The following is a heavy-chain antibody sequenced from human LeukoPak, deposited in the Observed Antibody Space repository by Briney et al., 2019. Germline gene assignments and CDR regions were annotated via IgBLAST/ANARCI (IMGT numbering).Heavy chain of an antibody. CDR1: GYSFTSYW. V-gene: IGHV5-51*01. J-gene: IGHJ4*02. CDR2: IYPGYSDT. Sequence: GEPLKIPFKGSGYSFTSYWIGWVRQVPGKGLEWMGIIYPGYSDTRYSPSFQGQVTISADKSISTAYLQWSSLKASDTAMYYCARPDWNYSSWGQGTLVTVSS. D-gene: IGHD1-7*01. CDR3: ARPDWNYSS.